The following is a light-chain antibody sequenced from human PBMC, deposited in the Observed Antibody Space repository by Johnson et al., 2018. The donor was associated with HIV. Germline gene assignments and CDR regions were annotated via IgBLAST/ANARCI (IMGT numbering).Light chain of an antibody. CDR3: GTWDSSLRVGF. CDR1: SSNIGNNY. J-gene: IGLJ1*01. CDR2: DNN. V-gene: IGLV1-51*01. Sequence: QSLLTQPPSVYVAPGQKVTISCSGSSSNIGNNYVSWYQQFPGTAPKLLIYDNNKRPSGIPDRFSGSKSGTSATLGITGLQTGDEADYYCGTWDSSLRVGFFGTGTKVTVL.